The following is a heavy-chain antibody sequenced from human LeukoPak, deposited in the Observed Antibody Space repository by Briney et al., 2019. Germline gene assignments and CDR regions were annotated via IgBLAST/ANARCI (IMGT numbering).Heavy chain of an antibody. CDR2: IKQDVSEK. D-gene: IGHD3-9*01. CDR1: GFTFSSYW. J-gene: IGHJ4*02. Sequence: GGSLRLSCAASGFTFSSYWMSWGRQAPGRGRGWVANIKQDVSEKYYVDSVKGRFTISRDNAKNTLYLQMNSLRAADTAVYYCARDLPNYDSLTGYPTLLIDYWGQGTLVTVSS. CDR3: ARDLPNYDSLTGYPTLLIDY. V-gene: IGHV3-7*01.